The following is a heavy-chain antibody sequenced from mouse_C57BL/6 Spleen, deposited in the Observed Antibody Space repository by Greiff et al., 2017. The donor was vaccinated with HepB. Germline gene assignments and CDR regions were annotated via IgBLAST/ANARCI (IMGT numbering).Heavy chain of an antibody. J-gene: IGHJ4*01. Sequence: VQLQQSGPELVKPGASVKIPCKASGYTFTDYNMDWVKQSHGKSLEWIGDINPNNGGTIYNQTFKGKATLTVDKSSSTAYMELRSLTSEDTAVYYCARWLLDYYAMDYWGQGTSVTVSS. D-gene: IGHD2-3*01. CDR1: GYTFTDYN. CDR2: INPNNGGT. V-gene: IGHV1-18*01. CDR3: ARWLLDYYAMDY.